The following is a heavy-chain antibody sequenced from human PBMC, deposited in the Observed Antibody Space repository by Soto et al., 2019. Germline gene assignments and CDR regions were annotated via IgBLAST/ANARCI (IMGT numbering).Heavy chain of an antibody. D-gene: IGHD2-21*02. Sequence: ETLSLTCIVSGESISSSSYYWGWIRQPPGKGLEWSGSIYHSGRTYYNPSLKSRVSISIVTSKNQFSLKLSSVTASDTALYYCARQRTTVVTQAYFDYWGQGSLVTVSS. CDR1: GESISSSSYY. CDR3: ARQRTTVVTQAYFDY. CDR2: IYHSGRT. V-gene: IGHV4-39*01. J-gene: IGHJ4*02.